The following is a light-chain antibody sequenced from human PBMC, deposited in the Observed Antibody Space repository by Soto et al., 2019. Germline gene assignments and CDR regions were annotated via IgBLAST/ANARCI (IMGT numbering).Light chain of an antibody. CDR2: KAS. J-gene: IGKJ1*01. V-gene: IGKV1-5*03. CDR3: QQYNDYSWT. CDR1: QSISIW. Sequence: DIQMTQSPSTLSASVGDRVAISCRASQSISIWLAWYQQKPGKAPKLLIYKASSLESGVPSRFSGSGSGTEFTLTISSLQPDDFATYYCQQYNDYSWTFGQGTKVELK.